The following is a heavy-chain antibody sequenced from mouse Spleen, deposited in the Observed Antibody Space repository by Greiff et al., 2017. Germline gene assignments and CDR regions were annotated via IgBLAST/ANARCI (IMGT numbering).Heavy chain of an antibody. J-gene: IGHJ2*01. V-gene: IGHV1-39*01. D-gene: IGHD4-1*02. CDR3: AIPNWDVGYFDY. CDR2: INHNYGTT. Sequence: EVQLQQSGPELVKPGASVQISCKASGSSFTDYNMNSVKPSNGKRLEWIGIINHNYGTTSVNQKFKGKTTLTLDQSSSTSYMQINSLTADNPAVYYSAIPNWDVGYFDYRGQGATRTVS. CDR1: GSSFTDYN.